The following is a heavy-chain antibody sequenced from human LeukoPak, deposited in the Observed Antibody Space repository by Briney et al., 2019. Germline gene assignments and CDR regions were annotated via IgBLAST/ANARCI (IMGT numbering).Heavy chain of an antibody. CDR1: GFTFSSFA. J-gene: IGHJ4*02. CDR3: AKANGGSSYGYWDY. D-gene: IGHD5-18*01. V-gene: IGHV3-23*01. CDR2: SGVGGIAT. Sequence: GGSLRLSCAASGFTFSSFAMSWVRQAPGEGLEWVSTSGVGGIATYYADSVRGRFTNSRDNSKNTLYLQMNSLRTEDTAVYFCAKANGGSSYGYWDYWGQGALVTVSS.